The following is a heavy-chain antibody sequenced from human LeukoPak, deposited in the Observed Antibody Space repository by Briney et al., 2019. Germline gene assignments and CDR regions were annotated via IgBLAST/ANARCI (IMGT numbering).Heavy chain of an antibody. J-gene: IGHJ4*01. Sequence: SETLSLTCTVSGGSISSSSYLCGWIRQPPGKGLEWIGRIYSSGSTHYNPSLESRVTISVDTSKNQFSLKLSSVTAADTAAYYCARSPRTVASAPFDYWGHGTLVTVSS. CDR1: GGSISSSSYL. V-gene: IGHV4-39*01. D-gene: IGHD6-13*01. CDR2: IYSSGST. CDR3: ARSPRTVASAPFDY.